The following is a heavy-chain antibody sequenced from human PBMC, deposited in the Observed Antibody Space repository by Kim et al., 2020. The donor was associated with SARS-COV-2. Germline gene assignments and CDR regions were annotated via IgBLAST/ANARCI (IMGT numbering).Heavy chain of an antibody. J-gene: IGHJ6*02. D-gene: IGHD3-3*01. CDR3: ARHMQYYDFWSGYGDYGMDV. CDR1: GYTFTGYY. CDR2: INPNSGGT. V-gene: IGHV1-2*02. Sequence: ASVKVSCKASGYTFTGYYMHWVRQAPGQGLEWMGWINPNSGGTNYAQKFQGRVTMTRDTSISTAYMELSRLRSDDTAVYYCARHMQYYDFWSGYGDYGMDVWGQGTTVTVSS.